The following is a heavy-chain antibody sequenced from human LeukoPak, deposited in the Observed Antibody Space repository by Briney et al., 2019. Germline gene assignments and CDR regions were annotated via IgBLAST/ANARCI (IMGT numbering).Heavy chain of an antibody. V-gene: IGHV3-21*01. Sequence: GGSLRLSCAASGFTFGHHNMNWVRQAPGKGLEWVSSITSSSTSIYYADSLKGRFTISRDNAKNSLYLQMNSLRDEDTAVYYCARDDSDGYFFEMWGQGTMVTVSS. D-gene: IGHD3-22*01. J-gene: IGHJ3*02. CDR3: ARDDSDGYFFEM. CDR2: ITSSSTSI. CDR1: GFTFGHHN.